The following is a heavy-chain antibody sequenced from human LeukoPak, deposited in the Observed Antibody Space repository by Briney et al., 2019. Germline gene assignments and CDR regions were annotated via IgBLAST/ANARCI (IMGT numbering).Heavy chain of an antibody. CDR3: ARAYDPLTAFDY. J-gene: IGHJ4*02. CDR1: GFTFSSYA. V-gene: IGHV3-30-3*01. D-gene: IGHD3-22*01. Sequence: GRSLRLSCAASGFTFSSYAMHWVRQAPGKGLEWVAVISYDGSNKYYADSVKGRFTISRDNSKNTLYLQMNSLRAEDTAVYYCARAYDPLTAFDYWGQGTLVTVSS. CDR2: ISYDGSNK.